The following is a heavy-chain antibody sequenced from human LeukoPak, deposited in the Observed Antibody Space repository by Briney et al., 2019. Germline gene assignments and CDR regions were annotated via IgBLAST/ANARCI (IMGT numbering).Heavy chain of an antibody. CDR2: ISGSGGST. CDR3: AKDHNYASGSSYLVGPHYYYMDV. CDR1: GFTFSSYA. V-gene: IGHV3-23*01. D-gene: IGHD3-10*01. Sequence: GGSLRLSCAASGFTFSSYAMSWVRQAPGKGLEWVSAISGSGGSTYYADSVKGRFTISRDNSRNTLYLEIYSLRAEDAAVYNCAKDHNYASGSSYLVGPHYYYMDVWGKGTTVTISS. J-gene: IGHJ6*03.